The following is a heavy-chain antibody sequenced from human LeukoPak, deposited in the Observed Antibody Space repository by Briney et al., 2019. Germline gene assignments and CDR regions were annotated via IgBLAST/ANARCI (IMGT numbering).Heavy chain of an antibody. CDR3: TTDSEYYKSGSFDY. J-gene: IGHJ4*02. D-gene: IGHD2/OR15-2a*01. Sequence: GASVKVSCKVSGDTVTELSIHWVRQAPGKGLEWMGGFDPEDGEIIYAQKFQGRVTMTEDTSTDIASMELTSLRSDDTGIYYCTTDSEYYKSGSFDYWGQGTLVTVSS. V-gene: IGHV1-24*01. CDR1: GDTVTELS. CDR2: FDPEDGEI.